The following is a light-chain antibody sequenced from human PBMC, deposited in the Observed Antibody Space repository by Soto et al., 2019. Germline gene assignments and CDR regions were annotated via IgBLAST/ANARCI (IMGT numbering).Light chain of an antibody. CDR2: DAS. Sequence: IVLTQSPATLSLSPGERATLSCRASQSVSSYLAWYQQKSGQAPRLLIYDASNRATGIPARFSGSGSETDFTLAIDNLEPEDFAVYYCQQRGGWPLTFGGGTKVEIK. CDR1: QSVSSY. J-gene: IGKJ4*01. CDR3: QQRGGWPLT. V-gene: IGKV3-11*01.